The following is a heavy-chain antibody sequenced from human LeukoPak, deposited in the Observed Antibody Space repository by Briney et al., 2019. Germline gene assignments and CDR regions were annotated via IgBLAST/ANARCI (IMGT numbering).Heavy chain of an antibody. J-gene: IGHJ4*02. V-gene: IGHV3-11*01. Sequence: GGSLRLSCAASGLIITDYYMSWIRQAPGGGLQWIAYISSVTSAIHYANSMKGRFTMSRDNAKNSVYLQMNSLRTEDTAMYFCVSTPAIRRLNFWGQGTLVTVSS. CDR3: VSTPAIRRLNF. D-gene: IGHD2-2*02. CDR1: GLIITDYY. CDR2: ISSVTSAI.